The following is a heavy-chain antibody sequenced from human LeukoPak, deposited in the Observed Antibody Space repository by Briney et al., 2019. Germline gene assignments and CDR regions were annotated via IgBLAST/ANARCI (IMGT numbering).Heavy chain of an antibody. J-gene: IGHJ4*02. D-gene: IGHD3-22*01. Sequence: QPGGSLRLSCEVSGFTFSSYAMSWVRQAPGKGLEWVSGISTNGGSTSYADSVKGRLTIPRDNPRNMLYMEMNSLRTEETAVYYCSVMHRYYDGSGYWVQWGQGTLVTVSS. CDR2: ISTNGGST. CDR3: SVMHRYYDGSGYWVQ. CDR1: GFTFSSYA. V-gene: IGHV3-23*01.